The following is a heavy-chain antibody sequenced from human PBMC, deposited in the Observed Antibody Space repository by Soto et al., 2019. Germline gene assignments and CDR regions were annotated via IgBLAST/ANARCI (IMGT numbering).Heavy chain of an antibody. CDR2: ISTSSGNT. V-gene: IGHV1-18*04. Sequence: QVQLVQSGSELRKPGASVKVSCKASGYTFTSNSITWVRQAPGQGLEWMGWISTSSGNTKFAQKFQGRVTLTTDTSTSTAYMELTSLRSVDTAVYYCARGGGYAVDYWGQGTLVTVST. CDR1: GYTFTSNS. J-gene: IGHJ4*02. D-gene: IGHD5-12*01. CDR3: ARGGGYAVDY.